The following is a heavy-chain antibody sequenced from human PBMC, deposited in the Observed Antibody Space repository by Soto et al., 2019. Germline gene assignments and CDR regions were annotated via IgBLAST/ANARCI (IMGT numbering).Heavy chain of an antibody. Sequence: GGSLRLSCAASGFTFNRYAMTWVRQAPGKGLEWVSAISASGGRTDYAASVKGRFTFSRDNAKNTPYLQMNSLRAADTAVYYCARDVGYYYDRLDCWGQGTLVTVSS. CDR3: ARDVGYYYDRLDC. CDR2: ISASGGRT. D-gene: IGHD3-22*01. V-gene: IGHV3-23*01. J-gene: IGHJ4*02. CDR1: GFTFNRYA.